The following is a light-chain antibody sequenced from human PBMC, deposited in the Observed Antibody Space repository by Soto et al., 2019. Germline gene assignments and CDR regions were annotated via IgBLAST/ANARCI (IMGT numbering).Light chain of an antibody. CDR2: GAS. CDR3: QQYNNWWT. Sequence: EIVMTQSPATLSVSPGERATLSCRASQRVSSSLAWYQQKPGQAPRLLIYGASTRATGIPVRFSGSGSGKEFTLTISSLQSEDFAVYYCQQYNNWWTFGQGTKVEIK. CDR1: QRVSSS. J-gene: IGKJ1*01. V-gene: IGKV3-15*01.